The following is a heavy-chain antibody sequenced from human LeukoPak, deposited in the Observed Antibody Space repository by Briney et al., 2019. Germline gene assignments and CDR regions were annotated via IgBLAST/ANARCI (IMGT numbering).Heavy chain of an antibody. CDR1: GGSISGYY. D-gene: IGHD3-16*01. CDR3: ARGGQYSYASFDY. J-gene: IGHJ4*02. Sequence: SETLSLTCTVSGGSISGYYWSWIRQPAGKGLEWIGRIHTSGSTNYNLSLKSRVTMSVDTSKNQFSLNLSSLTAADTAVYYCARGGQYSYASFDYWGQGTLVTVSS. CDR2: IHTSGST. V-gene: IGHV4-4*07.